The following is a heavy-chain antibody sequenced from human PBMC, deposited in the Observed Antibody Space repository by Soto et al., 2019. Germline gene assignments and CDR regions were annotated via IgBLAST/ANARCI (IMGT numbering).Heavy chain of an antibody. CDR2: INHSGST. J-gene: IGHJ6*02. Sequence: SETLSLTCAVYGGSFSGYYWSWIRQPPGKGLEWIGEINHSGSTNYNPSLKSRVTISVDTSKNQFSLKLSSVTAADTAVYYCARGQRRYYYYYGMDVWGQGTTVTV. CDR3: ARGQRRYYYYYGMDV. CDR1: GGSFSGYY. V-gene: IGHV4-34*01.